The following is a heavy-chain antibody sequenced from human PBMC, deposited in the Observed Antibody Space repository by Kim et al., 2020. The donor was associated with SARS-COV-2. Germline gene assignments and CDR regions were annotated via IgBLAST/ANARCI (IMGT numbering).Heavy chain of an antibody. J-gene: IGHJ5*02. Sequence: SETLSLTCTVSGGSISSGGYYWSWIRQHPGKGLEWIGYIYYSGSTYYNPSLKSRVTISVDTSKNQFSLKLSSVTAADTAVYYCARVCGVYYDSSGLTPWGQGTLVTVSS. V-gene: IGHV4-31*03. D-gene: IGHD3-22*01. CDR1: GGSISSGGYY. CDR2: IYYSGST. CDR3: ARVCGVYYDSSGLTP.